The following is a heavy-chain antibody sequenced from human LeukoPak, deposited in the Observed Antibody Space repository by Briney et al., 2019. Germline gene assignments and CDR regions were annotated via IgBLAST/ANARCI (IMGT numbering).Heavy chain of an antibody. CDR2: ISSGSTI. Sequence: GGSLRLSCAASGFTLSDYYMSWIRQAPGKGLEWVSYISSGSTIYYADSVKGRFTISRDNAKNSLYLQMNSLRAEDTAVYYCASHNKGYWGQGTLVTVSS. CDR1: GFTLSDYY. V-gene: IGHV3-11*01. CDR3: ASHNKGY. J-gene: IGHJ4*02. D-gene: IGHD1-14*01.